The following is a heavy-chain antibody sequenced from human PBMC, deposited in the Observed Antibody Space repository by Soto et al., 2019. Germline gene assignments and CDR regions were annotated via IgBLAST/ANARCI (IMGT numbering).Heavy chain of an antibody. Sequence: QVQLVQSGAEVKKPGASVKVSCKVSGYTLTDLSMHWVRQMPGKGLEWVGGYDPEDGETTYAQNFQGRVTMTEDTSTDTAYMELSSLRSDDTAVYYCSTSGTPVDLDFWGQGTLVTVSS. CDR3: STSGTPVDLDF. D-gene: IGHD5-12*01. J-gene: IGHJ4*02. CDR1: GYTLTDLS. CDR2: YDPEDGET. V-gene: IGHV1-24*01.